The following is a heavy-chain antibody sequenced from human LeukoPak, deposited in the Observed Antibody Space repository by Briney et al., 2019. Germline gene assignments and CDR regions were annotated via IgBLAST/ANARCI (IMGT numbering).Heavy chain of an antibody. D-gene: IGHD1-26*01. CDR3: AKDLGRYRNNYFDF. J-gene: IGHJ4*02. CDR2: ISGSGGGT. CDR1: GFTFSSYA. V-gene: IGHV3-23*01. Sequence: PGGPLRLSCAASGFTFSSYAMSWVRQAPEKGLEWVSTISGSGGGTYYADSVKGRFNISRDESKNTLYLQMNSLRAEDTAVYYCAKDLGRYRNNYFDFWGQGSPVTVSS.